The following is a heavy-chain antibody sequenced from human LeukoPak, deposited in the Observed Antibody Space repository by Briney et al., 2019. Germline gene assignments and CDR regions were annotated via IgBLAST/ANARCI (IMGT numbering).Heavy chain of an antibody. D-gene: IGHD3-3*01. CDR3: AKTPSYYDFWSGYPDY. CDR2: ISGSGGST. V-gene: IGHV3-23*01. CDR1: GFTFSSYA. J-gene: IGHJ4*02. Sequence: GGSLRLSCAASGFTFSSYAMSWVRQAPGKGLEWVSAISGSGGSTYYADSVKGRFTISRDNSKNTLYLQMNSLRAEDTAVYYCAKTPSYYDFWSGYPDYWGQGTLVTVSS.